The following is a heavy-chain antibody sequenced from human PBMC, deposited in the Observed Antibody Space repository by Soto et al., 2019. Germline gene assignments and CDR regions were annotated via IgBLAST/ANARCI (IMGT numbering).Heavy chain of an antibody. CDR2: ISGSGGST. Sequence: GGSLRLSCAASGFTFSSYAMSWVRQAPGKGLEWVSAISGSGGSTYYADSVKGRFTISRDNSKNTLYLQMNSLRAEDTAVYYCAKDLDDFWSGYFYYYGMDVWGQGTTVTVSS. V-gene: IGHV3-23*01. CDR1: GFTFSSYA. J-gene: IGHJ6*02. D-gene: IGHD3-3*01. CDR3: AKDLDDFWSGYFYYYGMDV.